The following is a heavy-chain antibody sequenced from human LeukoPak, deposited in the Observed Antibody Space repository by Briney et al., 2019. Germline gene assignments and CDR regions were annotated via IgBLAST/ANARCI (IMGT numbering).Heavy chain of an antibody. J-gene: IGHJ3*02. CDR3: ARVSGYCSGGSCYVIDAFDI. D-gene: IGHD2-15*01. Sequence: GGSLRLSCAASGFTLSTNSMHWVRQAPGKGLEWVAVIWYDGSNKYYADSVKGRFTISRDNSKNTLYLQMNSLRAEDTAVYYCARVSGYCSGGSCYVIDAFDIWGQGTMVTVSS. V-gene: IGHV3-33*08. CDR1: GFTLSTNS. CDR2: IWYDGSNK.